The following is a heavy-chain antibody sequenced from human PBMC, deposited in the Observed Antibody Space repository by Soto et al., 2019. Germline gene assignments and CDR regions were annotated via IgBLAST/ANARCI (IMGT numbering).Heavy chain of an antibody. J-gene: IGHJ1*01. CDR2: ITVNGNT. D-gene: IGHD1-7*01. Sequence: QVQQLESGPGLVKPWDTLSLTCTVSGAYISDFSWSWIRQPAGKGLEWIGRITVNGNTQYNPSFRSRVTMSMDTYRNQCSRNLQSATAADTALYYCARESGENWTYEAHWGQGTLVTVSS. V-gene: IGHV4-4*07. CDR1: GAYISDFS. CDR3: ARESGENWTYEAH.